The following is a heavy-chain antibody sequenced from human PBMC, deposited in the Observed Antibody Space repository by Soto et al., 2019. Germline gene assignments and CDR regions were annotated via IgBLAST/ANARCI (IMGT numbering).Heavy chain of an antibody. D-gene: IGHD6-19*01. CDR2: TYYRSKRYS. V-gene: IGHV6-1*01. CDR3: ARGSYYSGWV. J-gene: IGHJ4*02. Sequence: SPALSLTCAISEDSVSSTSAAWSWIRQSPSRGLEWLGRTYYRSKRYSDYAVSVKSRITINPDTSKNQFSLQLNSVTPEDTAVYYCARGSYYSGWVWGQGTLVTVSS. CDR1: EDSVSSTSAA.